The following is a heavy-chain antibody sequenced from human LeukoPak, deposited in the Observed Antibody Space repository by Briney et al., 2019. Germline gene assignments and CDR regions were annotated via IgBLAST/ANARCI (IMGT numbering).Heavy chain of an antibody. J-gene: IGHJ4*02. CDR1: GGSISSYY. V-gene: IGHV4-59*01. CDR3: ARRGSSSWSFDY. D-gene: IGHD6-13*01. Sequence: SETLSLTCTVSGGSISSYYWSWIRQPPGKGLEWIGHIYYSGSTNYNPSLKSRVTISVDTSKRQISLRLSSVTAADTAVYYCARRGSSSWSFDYWGQGTLVTVSS. CDR2: IYYSGST.